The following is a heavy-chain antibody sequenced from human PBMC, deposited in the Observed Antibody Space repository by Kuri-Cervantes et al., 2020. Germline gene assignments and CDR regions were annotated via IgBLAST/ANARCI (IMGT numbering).Heavy chain of an antibody. Sequence: GGSLRLSCTASGFTFGDYAMSWVRQAPGKGLEWVGRIKRKTDGETTDYAAPVKGRFTISRDDSKNTLFLQMNSLKTEDTAVYYCTRGGVAAPFDDWGQGTLVTVSS. D-gene: IGHD6-6*01. J-gene: IGHJ4*02. CDR1: GFTFGDYA. V-gene: IGHV3-15*01. CDR3: TRGGVAAPFDD. CDR2: IKRKTDGETT.